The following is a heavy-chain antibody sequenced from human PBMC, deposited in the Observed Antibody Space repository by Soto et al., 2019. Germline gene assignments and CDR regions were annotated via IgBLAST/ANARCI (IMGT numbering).Heavy chain of an antibody. J-gene: IGHJ4*02. D-gene: IGHD2-15*01. CDR3: VRSGTSSGRFSDY. CDR1: GYSFTSYW. V-gene: IGHV5-51*01. Sequence: PGESVKISCXGSGYSFTSYWIGWVRQMPGKGLEWMGIIYPGDSDTRYSPSFQGRVTISADKSITTAYLQWSSLKAADTAMYYCVRSGTSSGRFSDYWGQGTLVTVSS. CDR2: IYPGDSDT.